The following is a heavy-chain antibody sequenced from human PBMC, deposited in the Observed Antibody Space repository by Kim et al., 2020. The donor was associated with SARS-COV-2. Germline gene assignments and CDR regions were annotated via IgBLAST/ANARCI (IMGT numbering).Heavy chain of an antibody. CDR3: ARDIGRGGRNWFDP. D-gene: IGHD3-16*01. CDR2: IYYSGST. Sequence: SETLSLTCTVSGGSISSYYWSWIRQPPGKGLEWIGYIYYSGSTNYNPSLKSRVTISVDTSKNQFSLKLSSVTAADTAVYYCARDIGRGGRNWFDPWGQGTLVTVSS. CDR1: GGSISSYY. V-gene: IGHV4-59*01. J-gene: IGHJ5*02.